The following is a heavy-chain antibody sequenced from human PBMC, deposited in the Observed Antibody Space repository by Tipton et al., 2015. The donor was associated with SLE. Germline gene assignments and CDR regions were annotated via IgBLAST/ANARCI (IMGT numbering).Heavy chain of an antibody. J-gene: IGHJ5*02. V-gene: IGHV1-2*02. CDR3: AKGYYDGRSWFDP. Sequence: QLVQSGAEVKKPGASVKVSCKASGYPFTGYYIHWVRQAPGQGLEWMGWINPYSGGTNYAQKFQGRVTMTRDTSITTAYMDLSRLRSDDTAVYYCAKGYYDGRSWFDPWGQGTLITVSS. CDR1: GYPFTGYY. CDR2: INPYSGGT. D-gene: IGHD3-22*01.